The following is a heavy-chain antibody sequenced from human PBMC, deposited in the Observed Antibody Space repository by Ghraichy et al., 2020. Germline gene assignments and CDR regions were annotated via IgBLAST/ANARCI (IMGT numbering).Heavy chain of an antibody. Sequence: VKVSCKASGGTFSSYAISWVRQAPGQGLEWMGGIIPIFGTANYAQKFQGRVTITADESTSTAYMELSSLRSEDTAVYYCARDPGYSYGFGWFDPWGQGTLVTVSS. CDR2: IIPIFGTA. J-gene: IGHJ5*02. CDR3: ARDPGYSYGFGWFDP. D-gene: IGHD5-18*01. CDR1: GGTFSSYA. V-gene: IGHV1-69*13.